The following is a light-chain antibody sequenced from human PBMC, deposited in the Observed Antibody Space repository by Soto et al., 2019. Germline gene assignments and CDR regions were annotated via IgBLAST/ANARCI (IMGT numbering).Light chain of an antibody. CDR2: AAS. V-gene: IGKV1-6*01. CDR3: LQDFNFPFT. J-gene: IGKJ2*01. CDR1: QDISNH. Sequence: AIQMTQSPSSLSASVGDRVTITCRASQDISNHLAWYQQKPGTAPKVLISAASSLQTGVPSRFSGSGSGTDFTLTISSLQPEDFATYYCLQDFNFPFTVGQGTKLEVK.